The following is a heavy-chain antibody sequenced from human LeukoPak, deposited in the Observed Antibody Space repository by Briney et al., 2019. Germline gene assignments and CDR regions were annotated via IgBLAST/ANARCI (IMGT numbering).Heavy chain of an antibody. D-gene: IGHD3-22*01. J-gene: IGHJ1*01. Sequence: GGSLRLSCVGSGFTFSNYEMNWVRQAPGKGLEWVSYISNSGSTIYYADSVKGRFTISRDNAKNSLYLQMNSLRPEDTAVYYCARSTYYSESSPYPFHYWGQGTLVTVSS. V-gene: IGHV3-48*03. CDR1: GFTFSNYE. CDR2: ISNSGSTI. CDR3: ARSTYYSESSPYPFHY.